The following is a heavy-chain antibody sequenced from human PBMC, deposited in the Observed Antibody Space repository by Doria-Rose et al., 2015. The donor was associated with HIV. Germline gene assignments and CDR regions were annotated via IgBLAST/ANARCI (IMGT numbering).Heavy chain of an antibody. CDR2: IFSDDKR. Sequence: QVTLKESGPVLVKPTETLTLTCTVSGVSLSSPGMGVSWIRQPPGKALEWLSNIFSDDKRSYKTSLESRLTICRGTSKSQVVLTMTDMDPVDTATYYCARIKSSRWYHKYYFDFWGQGTLVIVSA. J-gene: IGHJ4*02. CDR1: GVSLSSPGMG. CDR3: ARIKSSRWYHKYYFDF. V-gene: IGHV2-26*01. D-gene: IGHD6-13*01.